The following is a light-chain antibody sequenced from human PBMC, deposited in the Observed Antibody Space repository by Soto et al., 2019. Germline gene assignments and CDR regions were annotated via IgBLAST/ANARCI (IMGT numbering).Light chain of an antibody. CDR1: SSDVGGYNY. J-gene: IGLJ3*02. V-gene: IGLV2-14*03. CDR3: TSFTSGSAWV. Sequence: QSALTQPASVSGSPGQSITISCTGTSSDVGGYNYVSWFQQHPGKAPKLKIYEVSNRPSGVSNRFSGSKSGYTASLTISEQEDEEDADYYCTSFTSGSAWVFGGGTKVTVL. CDR2: EVS.